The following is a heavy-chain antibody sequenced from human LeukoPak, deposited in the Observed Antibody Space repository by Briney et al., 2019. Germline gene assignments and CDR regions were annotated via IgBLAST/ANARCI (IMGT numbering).Heavy chain of an antibody. CDR1: GFTFSSYS. CDR3: ARFQSGSYYSDY. D-gene: IGHD1-26*01. V-gene: IGHV3-21*01. J-gene: IGHJ4*02. Sequence: PGGSLRLSCAASGFTFSSYSMNWVRQAPGKGLEWVSSITFSSSYIDYADSVKGRFTISRDNAKNSLYLQMDSLRDEDTAVYFCARFQSGSYYSDYWGQGTLVTVSS. CDR2: ITFSSSYI.